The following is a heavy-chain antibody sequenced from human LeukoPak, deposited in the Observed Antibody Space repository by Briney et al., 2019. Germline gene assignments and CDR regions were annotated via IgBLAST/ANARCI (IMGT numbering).Heavy chain of an antibody. CDR1: GFTFSNAY. CDR2: ISGSRGST. J-gene: IGHJ6*03. V-gene: IGHV3-23*01. D-gene: IGHD1-26*01. Sequence: PGGSLRLSCAASGFTFSNAYMSWVRQAPGKGLEWVSAISGSRGSTYYTDSVKGRFTISRDNSKNTLYLQMNSLRAEDTAVYYCAKFDAEYTGSYSYYYYMDVWGKGTTVTVSS. CDR3: AKFDAEYTGSYSYYYYMDV.